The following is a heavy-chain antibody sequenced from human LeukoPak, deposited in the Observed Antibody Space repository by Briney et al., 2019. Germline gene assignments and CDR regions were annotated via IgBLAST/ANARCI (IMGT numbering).Heavy chain of an antibody. CDR2: INPDAGDT. V-gene: IGHV3-74*01. CDR1: GFTFRKYW. D-gene: IGHD3/OR15-3a*01. CDR3: AREDWYLAD. Sequence: PGGSLRLSCAASGFTFRKYWMHWVRQVPGQGLVWVSRINPDAGDTGYADSVKGRFTISRDNAKNTLYLQMNSLRADDTAVYYCAREDWYLADWGQGTLVTVS. J-gene: IGHJ4*02.